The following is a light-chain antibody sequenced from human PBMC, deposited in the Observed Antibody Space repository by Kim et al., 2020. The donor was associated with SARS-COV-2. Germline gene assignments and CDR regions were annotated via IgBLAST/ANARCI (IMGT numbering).Light chain of an antibody. CDR2: YDS. J-gene: IGLJ2*01. CDR1: GIGSRG. CDR3: QVWDSSSDHRVV. Sequence: PGKTARVSWGGNGIGSRGVHWYQQKSGQAPVVVIYYDSDRPSGIPERFSGSNSGNTATLTISRVEAGDEAVYYCQVWDSSSDHRVVFGGGTQLTVL. V-gene: IGLV3-21*04.